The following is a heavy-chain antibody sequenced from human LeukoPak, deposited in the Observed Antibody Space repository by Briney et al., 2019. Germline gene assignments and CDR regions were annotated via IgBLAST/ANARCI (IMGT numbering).Heavy chain of an antibody. Sequence: WASVKVSCKISGYTLSEVSMHWVRHSPGEGLEWMGGFNPEEGETIYARKFQGRLTLTEDTSTDTAYMEVSGLRSEDTAVYYCATEIVGYGDVHYFDHWGQGTLVTVSS. J-gene: IGHJ4*02. CDR3: ATEIVGYGDVHYFDH. D-gene: IGHD5-12*01. CDR2: FNPEEGET. CDR1: GYTLSEVS. V-gene: IGHV1-24*01.